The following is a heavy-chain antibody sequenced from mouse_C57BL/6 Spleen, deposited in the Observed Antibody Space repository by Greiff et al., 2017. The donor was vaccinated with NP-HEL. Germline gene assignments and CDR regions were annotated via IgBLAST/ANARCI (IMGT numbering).Heavy chain of an antibody. CDR1: GFTFSSYG. Sequence: EVKVVESGGDLVKPGGSLKLSCAASGFTFSSYGMSWVRQTPDKRLEWVATISSGGSYTYYPDSVKGRFTISRDNAKNTLYLQMSSLKSEDTAMYYCARFYSNYGYAMDYWVKEPQSPSPQ. V-gene: IGHV5-6*01. CDR2: ISSGGSYT. J-gene: IGHJ4*01. D-gene: IGHD2-5*01. CDR3: ARFYSNYGYAMDY.